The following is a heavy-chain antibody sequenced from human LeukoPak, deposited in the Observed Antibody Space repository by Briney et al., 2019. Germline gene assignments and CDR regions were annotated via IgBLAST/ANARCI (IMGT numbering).Heavy chain of an antibody. Sequence: GASVKVSCKASGHTLTDYYIHWVRQAPGQGLEWMGWINPNSGGTNYAQKLQGRVTMTTDTSTSTAYMELRSLRSDDTAVYYCARNVSNYDILTGYYVTDGLDIWGQGTMVSVSS. CDR3: ARNVSNYDILTGYYVTDGLDI. CDR2: INPNSGGT. V-gene: IGHV1-2*02. J-gene: IGHJ3*02. D-gene: IGHD3-9*01. CDR1: GHTLTDYY.